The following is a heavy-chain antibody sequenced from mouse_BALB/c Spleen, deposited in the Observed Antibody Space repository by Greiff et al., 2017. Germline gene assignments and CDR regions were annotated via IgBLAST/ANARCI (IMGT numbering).Heavy chain of an antibody. V-gene: IGHV10-1*02. J-gene: IGHJ3*01. CDR2: IRSKSNNYAT. CDR3: VRRGYDDGFAY. CDR1: GFTFNTYA. D-gene: IGHD2-2*01. Sequence: GGGLVQPKGSLKLSCAASGFTFNTYAMNWVRQAPGKGLEWVARIRSKSNNYATYYADSVKDRFTISRDDSQSMLYLQMNNLKTEDTAMYYCVRRGYDDGFAYWGQGTLVTVSA.